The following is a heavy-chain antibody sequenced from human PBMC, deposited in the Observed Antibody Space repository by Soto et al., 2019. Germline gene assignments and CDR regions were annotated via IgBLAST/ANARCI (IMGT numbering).Heavy chain of an antibody. CDR3: ARGLAARPVCAFDV. D-gene: IGHD6-6*01. CDR1: GFSLTTSGVG. Sequence: QYTLMESGPTLVKPTQTLTLTCSFSGFSLTTSGVGVGWIRQPPGKALEWLAHIYWSGDEHYRPSLKGRLSITKDASKNQVVLTMTNMDPVDTAPYYCARGLAARPVCAFDVWGQGTMVTVSS. V-gene: IGHV2-5*01. J-gene: IGHJ3*01. CDR2: IYWSGDE.